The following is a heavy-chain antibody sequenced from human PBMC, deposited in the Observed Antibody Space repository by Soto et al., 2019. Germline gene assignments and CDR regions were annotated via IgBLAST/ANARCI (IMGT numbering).Heavy chain of an antibody. CDR1: GYSFTSYW. CDR3: ARLDPPPWGDIVVNYGMDV. D-gene: IGHD2-2*01. J-gene: IGHJ6*02. CDR2: IYPGDSDT. V-gene: IGHV5-51*01. Sequence: PGESLKISCKGSGYSFTSYWISWVRQMPGKGLECMGIIYPGDSDTRYSPSFQGQVTISADKSISTAYLQWSSLKASDTAMYYCARLDPPPWGDIVVNYGMDVWGQGTTVTVSS.